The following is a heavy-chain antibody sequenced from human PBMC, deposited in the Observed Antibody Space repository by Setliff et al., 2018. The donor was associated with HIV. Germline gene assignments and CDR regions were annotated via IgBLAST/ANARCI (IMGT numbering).Heavy chain of an antibody. D-gene: IGHD3-22*01. Sequence: SETLSLTCTVSGGSISSGGYYWSWIRQPAGKGLEWIGHIYTSGSTKYNPSLKGRVTISVDTSKNQFSLNLTSVTAADTAVYYCASRIYYYDSSRVLREEGFDPWGQGTLVTVSS. V-gene: IGHV4-61*09. CDR3: ASRIYYYDSSRVLREEGFDP. CDR1: GGSISSGGYY. J-gene: IGHJ5*02. CDR2: IYTSGST.